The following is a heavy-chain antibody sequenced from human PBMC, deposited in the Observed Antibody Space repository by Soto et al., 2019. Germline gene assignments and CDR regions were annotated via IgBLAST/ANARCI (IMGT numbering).Heavy chain of an antibody. Sequence: EVHLLDSGGGLVQPGGSLRLSCAASGFTFSNYVMSWVRQAPGKGLEWVSAISGSGDNTYYADSVKGRFTISRDNSRNMFFLKMNSMRAEDTAVYYGANLSLVLALGFDYWGQGTLVTVSS. CDR3: ANLSLVLALGFDY. CDR2: ISGSGDNT. D-gene: IGHD5-12*01. J-gene: IGHJ4*02. CDR1: GFTFSNYV. V-gene: IGHV3-23*01.